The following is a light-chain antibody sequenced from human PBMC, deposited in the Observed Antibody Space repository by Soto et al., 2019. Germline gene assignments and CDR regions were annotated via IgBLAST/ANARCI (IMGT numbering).Light chain of an antibody. J-gene: IGLJ1*01. CDR3: GTWDSSLSAYV. CDR2: DNN. V-gene: IGLV1-51*01. CDR1: SSNIGNNY. Sequence: QSVLTQPPSVSAAPGQKVTISCSGSSSNIGNNYVSWYQQLPGTAPKLLIFDNNNRPSGIPDRFSASKSGTSATLGITGLQTGDEADYYCGTWDSSLSAYVFGTGTKVTVL.